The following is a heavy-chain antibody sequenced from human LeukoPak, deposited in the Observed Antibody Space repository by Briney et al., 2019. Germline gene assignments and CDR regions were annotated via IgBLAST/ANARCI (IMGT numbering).Heavy chain of an antibody. D-gene: IGHD5-12*01. CDR2: ISSSVTTV. V-gene: IGHV3-11*01. Sequence: GGSLRLSCAASGFTFGDYYMNWIRQAPGKGLEWVSYISSSVTTVRYADSVMGRFTISRDNAKNSLYLQMNSLRADDTAVYYCVRSCSAYDSFDYWGQGTLVTVSS. CDR3: VRSCSAYDSFDY. CDR1: GFTFGDYY. J-gene: IGHJ4*02.